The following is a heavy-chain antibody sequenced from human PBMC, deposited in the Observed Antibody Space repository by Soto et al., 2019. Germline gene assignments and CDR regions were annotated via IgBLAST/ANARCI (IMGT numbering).Heavy chain of an antibody. Sequence: SETLSLTCTVSGGSVSSGSYYWCWIRQPPGKGLEWIGYIYYSGSTNYNPSLKSRVTISVDTSKNQFSLKLSSVTAADTAVYYCARDGEGYNWARGLYYGMDVWGQGTTVTVSS. CDR3: ARDGEGYNWARGLYYGMDV. V-gene: IGHV4-61*01. J-gene: IGHJ6*02. CDR2: IYYSGST. CDR1: GGSVSSGSYY. D-gene: IGHD1-1*01.